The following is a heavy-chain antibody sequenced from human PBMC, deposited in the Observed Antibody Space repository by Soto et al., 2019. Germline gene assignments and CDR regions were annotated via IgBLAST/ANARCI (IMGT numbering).Heavy chain of an antibody. V-gene: IGHV1-2*02. CDR2: INPHSGDT. D-gene: IGHD3-10*01. Sequence: ASVKVSCKSSGYNFIYYYLHWVRQAPGQGLEWMGWINPHSGDTYYAEKFQGRVTMTRDTSITTVFMDLSRLTSDDTALYFCARQGKSYRSPRDSYGMDVWGQGTSVTVSS. CDR1: GYNFIYYY. J-gene: IGHJ6*02. CDR3: ARQGKSYRSPRDSYGMDV.